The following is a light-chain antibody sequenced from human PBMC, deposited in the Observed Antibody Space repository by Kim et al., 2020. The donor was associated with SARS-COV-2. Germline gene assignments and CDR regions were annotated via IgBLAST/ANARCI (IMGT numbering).Light chain of an antibody. CDR1: KLGDKY. Sequence: VPPDQTASIPCSGSKLGDKYAYWYQKKPGQSPVLVIYQHTKRPSGISQRFSGSSSGNTATLTISRAQTMDEADYYCQAWDSSTAVFGGGTQLTVL. CDR3: QAWDSSTAV. CDR2: QHT. V-gene: IGLV3-1*01. J-gene: IGLJ3*02.